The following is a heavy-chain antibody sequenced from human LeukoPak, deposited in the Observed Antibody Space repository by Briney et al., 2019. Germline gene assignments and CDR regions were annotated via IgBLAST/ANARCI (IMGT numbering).Heavy chain of an antibody. CDR1: GYIFTTYY. Sequence: GASVKVSCKASGYIFTTYYIHWVRQAPGQGLEWMGLINPSGGFTRYTQKFQDRVTMTRDTSTSTVYMELSSLRSEDTAVYYCARGPPGDSSGYYAHPFENWGQGTLVTVSS. CDR3: ARGPPGDSSGYYAHPFEN. CDR2: INPSGGFT. J-gene: IGHJ4*02. V-gene: IGHV1-46*01. D-gene: IGHD3-22*01.